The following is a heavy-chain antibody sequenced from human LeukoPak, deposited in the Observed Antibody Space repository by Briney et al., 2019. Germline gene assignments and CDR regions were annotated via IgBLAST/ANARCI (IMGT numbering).Heavy chain of an antibody. V-gene: IGHV1-69*05. CDR3: ATVPAAMWEIYFQH. D-gene: IGHD2-2*01. J-gene: IGHJ1*01. CDR1: GGTFSSYA. CDR2: TIPIFGTA. Sequence: ASVKVSCKASGGTFSSYAISWVRQAPEQGLEWMGGTIPIFGTANYAQKFQGRVTITTDESTSTAYMELSSLRSEDTAVYYCATVPAAMWEIYFQHWGQGTLVTVSS.